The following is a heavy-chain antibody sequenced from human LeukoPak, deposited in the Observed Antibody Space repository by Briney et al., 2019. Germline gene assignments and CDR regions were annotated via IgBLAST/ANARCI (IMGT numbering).Heavy chain of an antibody. J-gene: IGHJ3*02. CDR1: GGIFSSYA. D-gene: IGHD3-9*01. CDR3: ATNYEILSGYPKNYYFHI. Sequence: SVKVSCKASGGIFSSYAISWVRQAPGQGPEWMGGIIPLFRTANYAQKFQGRVTITADRSTNTAFMELSSLRSEDTAMYYCATNYEILSGYPKNYYFHIWGQGTMVTVSS. V-gene: IGHV1-69*06. CDR2: IIPLFRTA.